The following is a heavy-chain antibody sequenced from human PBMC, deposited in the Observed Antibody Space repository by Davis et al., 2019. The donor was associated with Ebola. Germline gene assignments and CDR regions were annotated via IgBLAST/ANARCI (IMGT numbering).Heavy chain of an antibody. Sequence: AASVKVSCKASGGSFNTFGVSWVRQAPGQGLEWTGSIVPDLGTKKFAQKFEGRVILRADRSSNTAYLELNGLKSDDTAIYYCAKDVPTVTTWPNFEYWGQGTLIIVSS. CDR1: GGSFNTFG. CDR3: AKDVPTVTTWPNFEY. J-gene: IGHJ4*02. V-gene: IGHV1-69*04. CDR2: IVPDLGTK. D-gene: IGHD4-17*01.